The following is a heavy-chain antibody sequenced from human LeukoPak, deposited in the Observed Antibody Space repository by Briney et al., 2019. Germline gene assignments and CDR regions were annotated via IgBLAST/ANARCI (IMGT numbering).Heavy chain of an antibody. CDR3: AREADVEYSYGYFYYYMDG. CDR2: MNPNSGNT. D-gene: IGHD5-18*01. J-gene: IGHJ6*03. V-gene: IGHV1-8*01. Sequence: ASVKVSCKASGYTFTSYDVNWVRQATGQGLEWMGWMNPNSGNTGYAQKFQGRVTMTRNTSISTAYMELSSLRSEDTAVYYCAREADVEYSYGYFYYYMDGWGKGTTVTVSS. CDR1: GYTFTSYD.